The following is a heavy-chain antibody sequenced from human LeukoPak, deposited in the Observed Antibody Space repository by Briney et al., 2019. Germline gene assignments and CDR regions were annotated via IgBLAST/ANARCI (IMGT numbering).Heavy chain of an antibody. V-gene: IGHV3-74*01. CDR3: ARISLSGWVNDH. D-gene: IGHD6-19*01. J-gene: IGHJ4*02. Sequence: GGSLRLSCAASGFTFSSHWMHWVRQAPGKGLVWVTRISSDGRSASYADSVKGRFTISRDNAKNTLYLQMSSLRAEDTAMYYCARISLSGWVNDHWGQGTLVTVSS. CDR2: ISSDGRSA. CDR1: GFTFSSHW.